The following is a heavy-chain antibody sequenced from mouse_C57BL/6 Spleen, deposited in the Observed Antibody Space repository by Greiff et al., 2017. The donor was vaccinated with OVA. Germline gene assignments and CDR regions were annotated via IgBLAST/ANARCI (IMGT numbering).Heavy chain of an antibody. CDR3: AREGYGNPCFDV. CDR1: GFSLTSYG. Sequence: VKLQESGPGLVQPSQSLSITCTVSGFSLTSYGVHWVRQSPGKGLEWLGVIWSGGSTDYNAAFISRLSISKDNSKSQVFFKMNSLQADDTAIYYCAREGYGNPCFDVWGTGTTVTVSS. CDR2: IWSGGST. D-gene: IGHD2-1*01. J-gene: IGHJ1*03. V-gene: IGHV2-2*01.